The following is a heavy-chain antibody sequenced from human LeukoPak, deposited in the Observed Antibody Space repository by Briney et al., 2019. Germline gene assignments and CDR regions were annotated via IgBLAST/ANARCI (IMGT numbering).Heavy chain of an antibody. V-gene: IGHV4-38-2*02. CDR3: ARSIAARPSWFDP. J-gene: IGHJ5*02. Sequence: SETLSLTCTVSGYSISSGYYWGWIRQPPGKGLEWIGSIYHSGSTDYNPSLKSRVTISVDTSKNQFSLKLSSVTAADTAVYYCARSIAARPSWFDPWGQGTLVTVSS. D-gene: IGHD6-6*01. CDR2: IYHSGST. CDR1: GYSISSGYY.